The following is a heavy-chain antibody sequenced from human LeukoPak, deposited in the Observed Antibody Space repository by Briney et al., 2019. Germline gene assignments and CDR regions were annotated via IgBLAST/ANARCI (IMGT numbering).Heavy chain of an antibody. CDR2: INNDGSDT. J-gene: IGHJ3*02. V-gene: IGHV3-74*01. CDR1: EFTFSDYW. CDR3: ARDVAAAEDAFDI. D-gene: IGHD6-13*01. Sequence: GGSLRLSCAASEFTFSDYWMHWVRQAPGNGLVWVSRINNDGSDTTYADSVKGRFTISRDNAKNTLYLQMNSLRAEDTAVYYCARDVAAAEDAFDIWGQGTMVTVSS.